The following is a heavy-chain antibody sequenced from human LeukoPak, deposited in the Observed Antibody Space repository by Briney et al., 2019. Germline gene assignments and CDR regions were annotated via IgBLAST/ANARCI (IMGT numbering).Heavy chain of an antibody. CDR3: ARLSPYYDMDV. J-gene: IGHJ6*03. CDR2: IKHDESEK. Sequence: GGSLRLSCAASGLTFSSYWMSWVRQAPGKGLEWVASIKHDESEKYYVDSLKGRITISRDNAKNPLFLQMNSLRAEDMAVYYCARLSPYYDMDVWGIGTTVTASS. V-gene: IGHV3-7*01. CDR1: GLTFSSYW.